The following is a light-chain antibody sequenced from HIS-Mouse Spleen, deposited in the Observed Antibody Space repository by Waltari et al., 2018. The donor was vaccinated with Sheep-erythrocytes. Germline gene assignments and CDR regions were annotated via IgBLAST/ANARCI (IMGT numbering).Light chain of an antibody. CDR3: QAWDSSTVV. CDR2: QDS. V-gene: IGLV3-1*01. J-gene: IGLJ2*01. CDR1: KLGDKY. Sequence: SYELTQPPSVSVSPGQTASITCSGDKLGDKYACWYHQKPDQSPVLVICQDSKRPSGIPGRFPCSNSGNTATLTISGTQAMDEADYYCQAWDSSTVVFGGGTKLTVL.